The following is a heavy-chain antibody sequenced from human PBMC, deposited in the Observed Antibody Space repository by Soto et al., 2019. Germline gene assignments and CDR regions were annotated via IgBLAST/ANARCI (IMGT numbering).Heavy chain of an antibody. V-gene: IGHV3-53*02. CDR3: ARVPGRL. D-gene: IGHD3-10*01. Sequence: QLVETGGGLIQPGTSLTLSCAASEFSVSRNYMTWVRQAPGKGLEWVSFVYSGGATFYADSVKVRFILSRDDSQNTMYLQMNNLRADDTAVYYCARVPGRLWGRGTLVTVAS. CDR2: VYSGGAT. CDR1: EFSVSRNY. J-gene: IGHJ4*02.